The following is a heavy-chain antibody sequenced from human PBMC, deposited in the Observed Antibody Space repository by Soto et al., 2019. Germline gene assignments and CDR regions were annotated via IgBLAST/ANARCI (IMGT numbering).Heavy chain of an antibody. Sequence: GASVKVSCKASGGTFSSYAISWVRQAPGQGLEWMGGIIPIFGTANYAQKFQGRVTITADESTSTAYMELSSLRSEDTAVYYCASTQPTYYYDRSGYYPFDYWGQGTLVTVSS. V-gene: IGHV1-69*13. CDR3: ASTQPTYYYDRSGYYPFDY. J-gene: IGHJ4*02. CDR1: GGTFSSYA. CDR2: IIPIFGTA. D-gene: IGHD3-22*01.